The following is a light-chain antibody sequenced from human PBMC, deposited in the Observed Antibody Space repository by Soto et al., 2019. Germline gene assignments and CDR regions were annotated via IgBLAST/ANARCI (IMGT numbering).Light chain of an antibody. J-gene: IGKJ1*01. Sequence: QMTQSPSSLSASVGDRVTITCRASQDISNSLAWYQQKPGGAPKLLIYEASTLQSGVPSRFSGSGSGADFTLTISSLQPEDVAIYYCQQYNDSPRTFGQGTRVEMK. CDR1: QDISNS. V-gene: IGKV1-27*01. CDR2: EAS. CDR3: QQYNDSPRT.